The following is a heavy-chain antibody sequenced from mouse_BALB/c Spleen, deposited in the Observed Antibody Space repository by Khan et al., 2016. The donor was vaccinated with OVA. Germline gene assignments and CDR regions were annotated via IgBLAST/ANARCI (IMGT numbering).Heavy chain of an antibody. D-gene: IGHD2-14*01. CDR2: INPRSGYT. J-gene: IGHJ4*01. V-gene: IGHV1-4*01. CDR1: GYTFTSNT. Sequence: LEESGAELARPGASVKMSCKASGYTFTSNTMHWVKQRPGQGLEWIGYINPRSGYTDYTQRFKDKATLTADKSSSTAYMQLSSLTSEDSAVDYCARRTTGYALDYWGLGTSVTVAA. CDR3: ARRTTGYALDY.